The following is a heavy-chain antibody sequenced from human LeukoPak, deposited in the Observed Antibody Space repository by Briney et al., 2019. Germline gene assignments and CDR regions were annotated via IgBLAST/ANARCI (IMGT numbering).Heavy chain of an antibody. CDR2: IYSSGST. CDR3: ARRIVVAGLFDY. Sequence: SETLSLTCTVSGGSISSGGYYRSWIRQHPGRGLEWIGYIYSSGSTYYNPSLKSRVTISADTSKNQFSLKLSSVTAADTAVYYCARRIVVAGLFDYWGQGTLVTVSS. CDR1: GGSISSGGYY. V-gene: IGHV4-31*03. D-gene: IGHD6-19*01. J-gene: IGHJ4*02.